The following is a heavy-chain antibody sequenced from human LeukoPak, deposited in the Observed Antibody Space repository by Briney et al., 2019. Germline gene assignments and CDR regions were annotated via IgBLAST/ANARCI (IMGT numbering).Heavy chain of an antibody. V-gene: IGHV3-21*01. J-gene: IGHJ6*03. Sequence: PGRSLRLSCAASGFTFSSYGMNWVRQAPGKGLEWVSSIASSSTYTYYADSVKGRFTISRDNAKNSLYLQMNSLRAEDTAVYYCARDPYSGSYFPDLYYYYMDVWGKGTTVTISS. CDR3: ARDPYSGSYFPDLYYYYMDV. CDR2: IASSSTYT. D-gene: IGHD1-26*01. CDR1: GFTFSSYG.